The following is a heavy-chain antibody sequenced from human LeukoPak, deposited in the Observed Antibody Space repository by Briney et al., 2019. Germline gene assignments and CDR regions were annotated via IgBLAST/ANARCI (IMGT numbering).Heavy chain of an antibody. J-gene: IGHJ4*02. CDR1: GGSNTSSSSY. V-gene: IGHV4-39*01. D-gene: IGHD2-15*01. Sequence: PSQTLSLTCPVSGGSNTSSSSYWGWIRQPPGKGLEWIGTIYYSGTTYYNPSLKSRVTISIDAAKNQFPLMLTSVTAADTAVYYCARLVPPGGGDCTGSNCHTVYYFDYWGQGTLVTVSS. CDR3: ARLVPPGGGDCTGSNCHTVYYFDY. CDR2: IYYSGTT.